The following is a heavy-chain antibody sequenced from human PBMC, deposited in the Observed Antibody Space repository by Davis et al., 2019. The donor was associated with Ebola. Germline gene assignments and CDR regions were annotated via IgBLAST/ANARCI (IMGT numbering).Heavy chain of an antibody. CDR2: IYYNENT. D-gene: IGHD3/OR15-3a*01. V-gene: IGHV4-30-4*01. J-gene: IGHJ4*02. Sequence: SETLSLTCTVSGGSISSGDYYWSWIRQPPGKGLEWIGYIYYNENTFYNPSLKSRVSISIDTSKNQFSLKLNSMSAADTAVYYCASGLGGNFFDYWGQGALVTASS. CDR1: GGSISSGDYY. CDR3: ASGLGGNFFDY.